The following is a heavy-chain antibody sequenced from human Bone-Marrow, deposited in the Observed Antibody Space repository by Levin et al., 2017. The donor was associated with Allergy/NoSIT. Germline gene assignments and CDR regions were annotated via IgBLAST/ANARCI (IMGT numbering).Heavy chain of an antibody. D-gene: IGHD4-17*01. V-gene: IGHV3-30-3*01. CDR1: GFTFSSYA. Sequence: GESLKISCAASGFTFSSYAMHWVRQAPGKGLEWVAVISYDGSNKYYADSVKGRFTISRDNSKNTLYLQMNSLRAEDTAVYYCARFPDDDYGEDYYYGMDVWGQGTTVTVSS. CDR2: ISYDGSNK. J-gene: IGHJ6*02. CDR3: ARFPDDDYGEDYYYGMDV.